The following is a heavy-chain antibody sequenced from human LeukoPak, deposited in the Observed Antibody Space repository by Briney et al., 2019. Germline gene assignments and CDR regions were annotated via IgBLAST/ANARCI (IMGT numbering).Heavy chain of an antibody. Sequence: GASVKVSCKASGYTFTSYGISWVRQAPGQGLEWMGWISAYNGNTNYAQKLQGRVTMTTDTSTSTAYMELRSLRSDDTAVYYCARALPYTAMVTDSDYWGQGTLVTVSS. CDR1: GYTFTSYG. D-gene: IGHD5-18*01. J-gene: IGHJ4*02. CDR2: ISAYNGNT. CDR3: ARALPYTAMVTDSDY. V-gene: IGHV1-18*01.